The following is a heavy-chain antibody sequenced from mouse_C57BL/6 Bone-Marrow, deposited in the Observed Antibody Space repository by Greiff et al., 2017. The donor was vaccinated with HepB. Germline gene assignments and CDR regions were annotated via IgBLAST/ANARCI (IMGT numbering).Heavy chain of an antibody. Sequence: EVHLVESGGGLVKPGGSLKLSCAASGFTFSDYGMHWVRQAPEKGLEWVAYISSGSSTIYYADTVKGRFTISRDNAKNTLFLQMTSLRSEDTAMYYCARQAYYSNYDAMDYWGQGTSVTVSS. CDR2: ISSGSSTI. J-gene: IGHJ4*01. CDR3: ARQAYYSNYDAMDY. CDR1: GFTFSDYG. D-gene: IGHD2-5*01. V-gene: IGHV5-17*01.